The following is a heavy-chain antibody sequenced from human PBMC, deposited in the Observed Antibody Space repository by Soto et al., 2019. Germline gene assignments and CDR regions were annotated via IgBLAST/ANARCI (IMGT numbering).Heavy chain of an antibody. D-gene: IGHD2-15*01. J-gene: IGHJ6*02. CDR2: ISWKSASI. CDR1: GFSFGAYG. Sequence: EVQLVESGGDLVQPGRSLRLSCAASGFSFGAYGMHWVRQAPGKGLEWVSGISWKSASIGYADSVKGRFTISRDNAKNLLYLQMNSLSAEDTALYHCAKSRGGTANGLDVWGQGTTVTVSS. CDR3: AKSRGGTANGLDV. V-gene: IGHV3-9*01.